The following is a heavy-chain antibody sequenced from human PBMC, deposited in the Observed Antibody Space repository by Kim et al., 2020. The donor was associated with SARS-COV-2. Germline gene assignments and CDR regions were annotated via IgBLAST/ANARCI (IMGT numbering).Heavy chain of an antibody. J-gene: IGHJ3*01. CDR2: IYPGGDSDS. CDR3: VRCRAPGGALLLDAFDV. CDR1: GYVFSTFW. D-gene: IGHD3-16*01. Sequence: GESLKISCQGFGYVFSTFWIGWVRQTPGKGPEWIGIIYPGGDSDSRQSPAFLGQVTMSVDKSVNTAYLQWASLRASDNGIYFCVRCRAPGGALLLDAFDVWGQGTAVTV. V-gene: IGHV5-51*01.